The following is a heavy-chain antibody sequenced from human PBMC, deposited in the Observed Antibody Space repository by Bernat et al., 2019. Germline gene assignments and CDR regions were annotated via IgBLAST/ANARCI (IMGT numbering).Heavy chain of an antibody. Sequence: QVQLVESGGGVVQPGRSLRLSCAASGFTFSSYGMHWVRQAPGKGLEWVAVISYDGSNKYYADSMKGRFTISRDNSKNTLYLQMNSLRAEDTAVYYCAKAYSSSTDYWGQGTLVTVSS. D-gene: IGHD6-6*01. CDR3: AKAYSSSTDY. CDR2: ISYDGSNK. V-gene: IGHV3-30*18. J-gene: IGHJ4*02. CDR1: GFTFSSYG.